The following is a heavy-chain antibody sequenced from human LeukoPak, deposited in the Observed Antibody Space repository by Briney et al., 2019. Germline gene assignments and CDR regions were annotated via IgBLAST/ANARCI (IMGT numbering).Heavy chain of an antibody. CDR1: GGSVSSYY. CDR2: VYYSGST. D-gene: IGHD6-13*01. J-gene: IGHJ5*02. V-gene: IGHV4-59*02. Sequence: SETLSLTCTVSGGSVSSYYWSWIRQPPGKGLEWIGCVYYSGSTNYNPSLKSRVTISVDTSKNQFPLKLSSLTAADTAVYYCARGGQQLVPWGQGTLVTVSS. CDR3: ARGGQQLVP.